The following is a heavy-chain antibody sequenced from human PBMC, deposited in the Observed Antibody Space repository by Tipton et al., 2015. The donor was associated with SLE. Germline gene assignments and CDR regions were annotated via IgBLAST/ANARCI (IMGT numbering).Heavy chain of an antibody. V-gene: IGHV4-34*01. Sequence: TLSLTCAVYGGSFSGYYWTWIRQPPGKGLGWIGEINHSGSTNYDPPLKSRVTISVDTSKKQFSLKVSSVTAADTAVYYCARRDVIWGSWSGYSVDYKWFDPWGQGTLVTVSS. CDR1: GGSFSGYY. J-gene: IGHJ5*02. D-gene: IGHD3-3*01. CDR2: INHSGST. CDR3: ARRDVIWGSWSGYSVDYKWFDP.